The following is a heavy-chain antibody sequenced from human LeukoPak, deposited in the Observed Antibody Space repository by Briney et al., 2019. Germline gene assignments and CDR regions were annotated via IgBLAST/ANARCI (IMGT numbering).Heavy chain of an antibody. D-gene: IGHD6-19*01. CDR3: ARDRFVGIAVAGTDAFDI. J-gene: IGHJ3*02. Sequence: SQTLSLTCTISGDSVSSNSAAWNWIRQSPSRGPEWLGRTYYRSKRYNDYAVSVKSRITINPDTSKNQFSLQLNSVTPEDTAVYYCARDRFVGIAVAGTDAFDIWGQGTMVTVSS. CDR1: GDSVSSNSAA. CDR2: TYYRSKRYN. V-gene: IGHV6-1*01.